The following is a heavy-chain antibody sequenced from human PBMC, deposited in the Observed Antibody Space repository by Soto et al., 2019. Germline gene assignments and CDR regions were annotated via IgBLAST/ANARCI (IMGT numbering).Heavy chain of an antibody. CDR1: GYTFTSYG. D-gene: IGHD2-2*02. CDR3: ARPYCSSTSCYKHYYYGMDV. Sequence: QVQLVQSGAEVKKPGASVKVSCKASGYTFTSYGISWVRQAPGQGLEWMGWISAYNGNTNYAQKLQGRVTMTTDTATSKAYMELRSRRSDDTAVYYCARPYCSSTSCYKHYYYGMDVWGQGTTVTVSS. V-gene: IGHV1-18*01. J-gene: IGHJ6*02. CDR2: ISAYNGNT.